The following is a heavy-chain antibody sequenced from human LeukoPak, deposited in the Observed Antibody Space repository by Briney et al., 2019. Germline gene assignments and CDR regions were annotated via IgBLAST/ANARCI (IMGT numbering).Heavy chain of an antibody. CDR2: ISYDGSNK. D-gene: IGHD1-26*01. CDR3: ARDKVVGATGGYYGMDV. V-gene: IGHV3-30*03. Sequence: PGGSLRLSCAASGFTFSSHWMTWARQAPGKGLEWLAVISYDGSNKYYADSVKGRFTISRDNSKNTLYLQMNSLRAEDTAVYYCARDKVVGATGGYYGMDVWGQGTTVTVSS. CDR1: GFTFSSHW. J-gene: IGHJ6*02.